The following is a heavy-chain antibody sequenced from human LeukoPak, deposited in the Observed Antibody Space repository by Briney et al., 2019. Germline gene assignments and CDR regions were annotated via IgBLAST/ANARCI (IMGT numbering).Heavy chain of an antibody. CDR3: ASSKYSGYGGYFDY. CDR2: IYSGGST. D-gene: IGHD5-12*01. CDR1: GFTVSSNY. Sequence: GGSLRLSCAASGFTVSSNYMSWVRQAPGKELEWVSVIYSGGSTYYADSVKGRFTISRDNSKNTLYLQMNSLRAEDTAVYYCASSKYSGYGGYFDYWGQGTLVTVSS. J-gene: IGHJ4*02. V-gene: IGHV3-53*01.